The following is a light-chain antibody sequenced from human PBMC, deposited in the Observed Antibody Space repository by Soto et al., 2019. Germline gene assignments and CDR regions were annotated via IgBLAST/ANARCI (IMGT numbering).Light chain of an antibody. CDR1: SGHSSYA. J-gene: IGLJ2*01. V-gene: IGLV4-69*01. Sequence: QLVLTQSPSASASLGASVKLTSTLSSGHSSYAIAWHQQQPEKGPRYLMKLSSDGSHSKGDGIPDRFSGSSSGAERYLTISSLQSEDEADYYSQTWDPGARVVFGGGTKLTVL. CDR3: QTWDPGARVV. CDR2: LSSDGSH.